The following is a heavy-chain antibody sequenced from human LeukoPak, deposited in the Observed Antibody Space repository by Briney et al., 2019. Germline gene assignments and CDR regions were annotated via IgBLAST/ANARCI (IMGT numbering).Heavy chain of an antibody. V-gene: IGHV3-7*01. CDR1: GFTFSSYW. D-gene: IGHD2-15*01. CDR2: IKQDGSEE. Sequence: GGSLRLSCAASGFTFSSYWMSWVRQAPGKGLEWVANIKQDGSEEYYVDSVKGRFTISRDNAKNSLYLQMNSLRAEDTAVYYCAREGCSGGSCYSFWFDPWGQGTLVTLSS. J-gene: IGHJ5*02. CDR3: AREGCSGGSCYSFWFDP.